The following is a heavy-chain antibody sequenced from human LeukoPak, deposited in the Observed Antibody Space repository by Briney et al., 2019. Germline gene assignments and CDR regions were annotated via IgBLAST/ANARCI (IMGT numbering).Heavy chain of an antibody. J-gene: IGHJ4*02. CDR3: ARDKDDYVWGTYRW. V-gene: IGHV4-38-2*01. D-gene: IGHD3-16*02. Sequence: SETLSLTCAVPGYSISSGYYWGWVRQAPGKGLEWIGSIYHTGSTDYNPSLKSRLTISVDMSKNQFSLNLRSVTAADTAVYYCARDKDDYVWGTYRWWGQGMLVTVSS. CDR1: GYSISSGYY. CDR2: IYHTGST.